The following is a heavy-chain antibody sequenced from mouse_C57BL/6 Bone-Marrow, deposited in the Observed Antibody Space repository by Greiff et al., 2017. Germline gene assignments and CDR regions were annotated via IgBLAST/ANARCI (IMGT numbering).Heavy chain of an antibody. J-gene: IGHJ1*03. V-gene: IGHV1-18*01. Sequence: EVQLQQSGPELVKPGASVKIPCKASGYTFTDYNMDWVKQSHGKRLEWIGDINPNNGGTIYHQKFKGKATLTVDKSSSTAYMELRSLTSEDTAVYYCARGPIYYDYDDWYFDVWGTGTTVTVSA. CDR2: INPNNGGT. CDR3: ARGPIYYDYDDWYFDV. D-gene: IGHD2-4*01. CDR1: GYTFTDYN.